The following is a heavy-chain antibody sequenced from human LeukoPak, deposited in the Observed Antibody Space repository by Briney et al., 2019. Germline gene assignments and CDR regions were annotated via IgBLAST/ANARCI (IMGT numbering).Heavy chain of an antibody. V-gene: IGHV3-48*03. D-gene: IGHD2-15*01. J-gene: IGHJ3*02. CDR1: GFSFGAYE. CDR2: ITGSGNTK. CDR3: ARAICSRGSCYSLVTFDM. Sequence: GGSLRLSCAASGFSFGAYEMVWDRPAPGMVLEWTSYITGSGNTKYYLDSVKGRLSIYRDNAKNSLYRQMNSLRAEDTAIYYCARAICSRGSCYSLVTFDMWGQGAMVTVSS.